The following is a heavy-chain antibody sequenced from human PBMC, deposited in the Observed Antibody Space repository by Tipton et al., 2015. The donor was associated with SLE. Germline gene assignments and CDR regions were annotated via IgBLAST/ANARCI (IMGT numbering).Heavy chain of an antibody. CDR1: GAAISAYY. CDR2: VSYSGST. J-gene: IGHJ5*02. CDR3: ARAGGGDSNWFDP. Sequence: TLSLTCSVSGAAISAYYWSWIRQPPGKGLEWIGYVSYSGSTNYNPSLKSRVTISVDTSMNHLSLNLSSVTAADTAVYYCARAGGGDSNWFDPWGQGTLVTVSS. V-gene: IGHV4-59*12. D-gene: IGHD2-21*01.